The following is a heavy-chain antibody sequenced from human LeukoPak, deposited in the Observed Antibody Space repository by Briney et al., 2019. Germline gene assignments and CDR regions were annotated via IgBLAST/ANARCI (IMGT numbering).Heavy chain of an antibody. Sequence: PGGSLTLSCAGSGFTFSMYWMSWVRQTPGKGLEWVANIKEDGSEKYYVDSVKGRFTISRDNAEKLLFLQMNSLRAEDTAVYYCATEGTDGRGSFGWFDAWGQGTLVTVSS. CDR2: IKEDGSEK. J-gene: IGHJ5*02. CDR3: ATEGTDGRGSFGWFDA. D-gene: IGHD3-10*01. CDR1: GFTFSMYW. V-gene: IGHV3-7*01.